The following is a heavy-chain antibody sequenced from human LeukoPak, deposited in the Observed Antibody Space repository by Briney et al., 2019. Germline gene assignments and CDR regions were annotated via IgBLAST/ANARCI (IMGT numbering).Heavy chain of an antibody. V-gene: IGHV4-34*01. J-gene: IGHJ4*02. CDR3: ARGKDYYDSSIGY. CDR1: GGSFSGYY. D-gene: IGHD3-22*01. Sequence: SETLSLTCAVYGGSFSGYYWSWVRQPPGKGLEWIGEINHSGSTNYNPSLKSRVTISVDTSKNQFSLKLSSVTAADTAVYYCARGKDYYDSSIGYWGQGTLVTVSS. CDR2: INHSGST.